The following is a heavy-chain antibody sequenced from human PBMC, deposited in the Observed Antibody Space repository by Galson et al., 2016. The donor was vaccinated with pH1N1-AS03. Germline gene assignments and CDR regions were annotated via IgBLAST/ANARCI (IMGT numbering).Heavy chain of an antibody. Sequence: QSGAEVKKPGESLKISCKVSGYSFSVYWIGWVRQMPGKGLEWVGLIYPDGSDTRYNPAFPGQGTISAEGSISTAYLQWRSLKASDTAMYFCARSTGDFGSLDYWGPGTLITVSS. D-gene: IGHD7-27*01. CDR2: IYPDGSDT. J-gene: IGHJ4*02. CDR1: GYSFSVYW. CDR3: ARSTGDFGSLDY. V-gene: IGHV5-51*03.